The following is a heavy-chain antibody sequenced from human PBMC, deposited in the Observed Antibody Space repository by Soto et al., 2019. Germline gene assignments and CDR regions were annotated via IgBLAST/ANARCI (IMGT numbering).Heavy chain of an antibody. V-gene: IGHV3-11*01. CDR1: GFTFSDYY. D-gene: IGHD6-13*01. J-gene: IGHJ3*02. Sequence: QVQLVESGGGLVKPGGSLRLSCAASGFTFSDYYMSWIRQAPGKGLEWVSYISSSGSTIYYADSVKGRFTISRDNAKNSLYLQMNSLKAEDTAVYYCARVLVWSSSWYIYAFDIWGQGTMVTVSS. CDR2: ISSSGSTI. CDR3: ARVLVWSSSWYIYAFDI.